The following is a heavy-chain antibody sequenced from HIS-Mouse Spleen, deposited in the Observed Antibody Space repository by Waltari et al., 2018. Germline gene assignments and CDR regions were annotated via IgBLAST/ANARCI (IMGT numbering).Heavy chain of an antibody. CDR3: ARDPRWNDGIDY. D-gene: IGHD1-1*01. CDR1: GGSISSSSYY. CDR2: IYYSGST. J-gene: IGHJ4*02. Sequence: QLQLQESGPGLVKPSETLSLTCTVSGGSISSSSYYWGWNREPPGKGLEWMGSIYYSGSTYYNPSLKSRVTISVDTSKNQFSLKLSSVTAADTAVYYCARDPRWNDGIDYWGQGTLVTVSS. V-gene: IGHV4-39*07.